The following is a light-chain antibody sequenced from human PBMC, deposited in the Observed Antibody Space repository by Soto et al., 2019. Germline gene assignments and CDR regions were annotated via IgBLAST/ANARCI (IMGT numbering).Light chain of an antibody. Sequence: EIVMTQSPATLSVSVGERVTITCRASQSISGCLAWYQQKPGQAPKLLIYVASSIDTGVPARFSGSGSGTEFTLTISGLQADDFATYYCQQYNSDFSFTFGPGTKVEIK. CDR1: QSISGC. V-gene: IGKV1-5*01. CDR3: QQYNSDFSFT. CDR2: VAS. J-gene: IGKJ3*01.